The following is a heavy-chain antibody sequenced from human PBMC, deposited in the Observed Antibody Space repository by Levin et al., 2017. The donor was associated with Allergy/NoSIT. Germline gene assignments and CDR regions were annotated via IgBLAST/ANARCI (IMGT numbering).Heavy chain of an antibody. CDR3: ARGWSYGMDV. D-gene: IGHD2-15*01. V-gene: IGHV3-74*01. CDR2: IHTDGSGT. Sequence: ETLSLTCAASGFTFSTYSMHWVRQAPGKGLVCVSRIHTDGSGTTYADSVWGRFTISRDNAKNTLYLQMNSLRAEDTAVYYCARGWSYGMDVWGQGATVTVSS. CDR1: GFTFSTYS. J-gene: IGHJ6*02.